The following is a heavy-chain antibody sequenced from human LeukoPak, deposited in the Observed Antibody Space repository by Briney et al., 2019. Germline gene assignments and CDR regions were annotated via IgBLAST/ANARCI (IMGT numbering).Heavy chain of an antibody. CDR1: GFTFSSYG. Sequence: PGGSLRLSCAASGFTFSSYGMHWVRQAPGKGLEWVAVIRYDGSNKYYADPVKGRFTISRDNFKNTLYLQMNSLRAEDTAVYYCAKDQGCSSTSCYHYYYYYYMDVWGKGTTVTVSS. V-gene: IGHV3-30*02. CDR2: IRYDGSNK. J-gene: IGHJ6*03. D-gene: IGHD2-2*01. CDR3: AKDQGCSSTSCYHYYYYYYMDV.